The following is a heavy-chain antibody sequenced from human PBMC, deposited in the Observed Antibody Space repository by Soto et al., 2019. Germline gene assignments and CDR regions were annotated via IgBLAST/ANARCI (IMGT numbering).Heavy chain of an antibody. D-gene: IGHD3-3*01. CDR3: ARGSYDFWSGYPTPNYVMDV. Sequence: SETLSLTCTVSGGSISSGGYYWSWIRQHPGKGLEWIGYIYYSGSTYYNPSLKSRVTISVDTSKNQFSLKLSSVTAADTAVYYCARGSYDFWSGYPTPNYVMDVWGQGTTVTGSS. CDR1: GGSISSGGYY. CDR2: IYYSGST. J-gene: IGHJ6*02. V-gene: IGHV4-31*03.